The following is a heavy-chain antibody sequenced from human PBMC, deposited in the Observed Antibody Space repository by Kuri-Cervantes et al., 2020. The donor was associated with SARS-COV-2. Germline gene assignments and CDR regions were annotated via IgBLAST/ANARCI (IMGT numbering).Heavy chain of an antibody. Sequence: LSLTCAASGFTFSDYYMSWIRQAPGKGLEWVSYISSSGSTIYYADSVKGRFTISRDNAKNSLYLQMNSLRAEDTAVYYCASPYSGSYYRLGGISYWGQGTLVTVSS. D-gene: IGHD1-26*01. J-gene: IGHJ4*02. V-gene: IGHV3-11*04. CDR3: ASPYSGSYYRLGGISY. CDR2: ISSSGSTI. CDR1: GFTFSDYY.